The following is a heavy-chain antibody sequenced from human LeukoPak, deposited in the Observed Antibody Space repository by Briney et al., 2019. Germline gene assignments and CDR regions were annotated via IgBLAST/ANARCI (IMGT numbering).Heavy chain of an antibody. CDR3: SKDSLGYGGPFGS. CDR2: IDFTSRYI. D-gene: IGHD5-18*01. CDR1: GFTFSSYS. V-gene: IGHV3-21*04. J-gene: IGHJ5*01. Sequence: PGGSLRLSCAASGFTFSSYSMNWVRQAPGKGLEWVSSIDFTSRYIYNADSVKGRFTTSRDNAKNSLDLQMNSLRSEDTAFYFLSKDSLGYGGPFGSLGQGTLVTVSS.